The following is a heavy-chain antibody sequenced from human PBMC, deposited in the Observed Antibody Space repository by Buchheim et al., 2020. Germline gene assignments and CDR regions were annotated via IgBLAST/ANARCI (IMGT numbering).Heavy chain of an antibody. CDR1: GGSISSYY. Sequence: QVQLQESGPGLVKPSETLSLTCTVSGGSISSYYWSWIRQPPGKGLEWIGYIYYSGSTHYNPSLKSRVTLSVNTSTNQLSLKLSSVTAADTAVYYCARDSDGEGSHRIMDVWGQGTT. V-gene: IGHV4-59*01. J-gene: IGHJ6*02. CDR3: ARDSDGEGSHRIMDV. D-gene: IGHD3-10*01. CDR2: IYYSGST.